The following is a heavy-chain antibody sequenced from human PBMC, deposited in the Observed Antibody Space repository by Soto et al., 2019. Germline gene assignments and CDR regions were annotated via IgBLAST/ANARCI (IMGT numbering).Heavy chain of an antibody. CDR2: ISANNGNT. CDR1: GYTFTNYG. V-gene: IGHV1-18*04. D-gene: IGHD3-10*01. CDR3: ARAGSSLGYAMDV. J-gene: IGHJ6*02. Sequence: AASVKVSCKASGYTFTNYGISWVRQAPGQGLEWMGWISANNGNTHYAQKFQGRVTMTTETSTSTVYMELRSLRSDDTAVYYCARAGSSLGYAMDVWGRGTTVTVSS.